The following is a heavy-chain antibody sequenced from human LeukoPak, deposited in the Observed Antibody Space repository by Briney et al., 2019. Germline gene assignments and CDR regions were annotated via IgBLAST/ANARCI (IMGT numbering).Heavy chain of an antibody. Sequence: GGSLRLSCAASGFTFSSYAMHWVRQAPGKGLEWVAAISYDGSNKYYADSVKGRFTISRDNSKNTLYLQMNSLRAEDMAVYYCAKDWYYYDSSGYPFFDYWGQGTLVTVSS. CDR3: AKDWYYYDSSGYPFFDY. CDR1: GFTFSSYA. V-gene: IGHV3-30*04. D-gene: IGHD3-22*01. J-gene: IGHJ4*02. CDR2: ISYDGSNK.